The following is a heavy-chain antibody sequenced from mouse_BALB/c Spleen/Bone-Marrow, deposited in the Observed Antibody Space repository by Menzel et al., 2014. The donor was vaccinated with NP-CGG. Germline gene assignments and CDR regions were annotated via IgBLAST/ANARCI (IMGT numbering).Heavy chain of an antibody. J-gene: IGHJ2*01. CDR2: IRLKSNNYAT. D-gene: IGHD1-1*01. Sequence: EVQVVESGGGLVQPGGSMKLSCVASGFTFSNYWMNWVRQSPEKGLEWVAEIRLKSNNYATHYAESVKGRFTISRDDSKSSVYLQMNNLRAEDTGICYCTRPHYYGSSYYFDYWGQGTTLTVSS. CDR1: GFTFSNYW. CDR3: TRPHYYGSSYYFDY. V-gene: IGHV6-6*02.